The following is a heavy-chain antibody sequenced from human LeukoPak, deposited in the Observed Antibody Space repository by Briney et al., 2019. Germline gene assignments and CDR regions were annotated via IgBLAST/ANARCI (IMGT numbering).Heavy chain of an antibody. CDR3: AKDTISPPDYYYMDV. D-gene: IGHD3-3*01. CDR2: IYTSGST. Sequence: SETLSLTCTVSGGSISSYYWSWIRQAAGKGLEWIGRIYTSGSTNYNPSLKSRVTMSIDTSKNQFSLKLSSMTAADTAVYYCAKDTISPPDYYYMDVWGKGTTVTVSS. V-gene: IGHV4-4*07. CDR1: GGSISSYY. J-gene: IGHJ6*03.